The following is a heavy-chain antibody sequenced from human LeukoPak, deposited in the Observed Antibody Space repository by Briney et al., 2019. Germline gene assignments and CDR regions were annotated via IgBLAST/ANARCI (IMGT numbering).Heavy chain of an antibody. V-gene: IGHV4-59*01. CDR1: GGSISSYY. CDR2: IYYSGSA. CDR3: ARVRDAYDFWSGYYFDY. D-gene: IGHD3-3*01. Sequence: SETLSLTCTVSGGSISSYYWSWIRQPPGKGLEWIGYIYYSGSANYNPSLKSRVTISVDTSKNQFSLKLSSVTAADTAVYYCARVRDAYDFWSGYYFDYWGQGTLVTVSS. J-gene: IGHJ4*02.